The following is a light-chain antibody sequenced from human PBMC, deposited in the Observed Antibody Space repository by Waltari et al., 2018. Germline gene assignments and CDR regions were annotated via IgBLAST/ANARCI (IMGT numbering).Light chain of an antibody. V-gene: IGKV4-1*01. CDR3: QQYYSTPLT. Sequence: IVMTQSPDSLAVSLGGRATINCKSSQSVLYSSNNKNCLAWYQQKPGQPPKLLIYWASTRESGVPDRFSGSGSGTDFTLTISSLQAEDVAVYYCQQYYSTPLTFGQGTKVEIK. J-gene: IGKJ1*01. CDR1: QSVLYSSNNKNC. CDR2: WAS.